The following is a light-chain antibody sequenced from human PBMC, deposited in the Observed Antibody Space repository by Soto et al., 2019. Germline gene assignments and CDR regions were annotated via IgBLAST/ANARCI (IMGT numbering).Light chain of an antibody. V-gene: IGKV3-20*01. Sequence: PVEIATLSCMASQSVSSSHLAWYQHKPGQAPRLLIYAASSRATGSPDRFSGGGSGTDFTLTISRLEPEDFAVYYCQQYGYSPITFGQGTRLEIK. CDR3: QQYGYSPIT. J-gene: IGKJ5*01. CDR1: QSVSSSH. CDR2: AAS.